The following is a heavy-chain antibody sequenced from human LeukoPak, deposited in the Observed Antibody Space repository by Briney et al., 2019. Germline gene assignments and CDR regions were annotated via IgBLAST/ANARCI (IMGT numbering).Heavy chain of an antibody. CDR1: GGSISSYD. CDR2: IYYSGST. J-gene: IGHJ4*02. Sequence: PSETLSLTCTVSGGSISSYDWSWLRQPPGKGLEWSGYIYYSGSTNYNPSLKSRVTISVDTSKNQFSLKLSSVTAADTAVYYCARQRGLSSSWYPLDYWGQGTLVTVSS. D-gene: IGHD6-13*01. V-gene: IGHV4-59*01. CDR3: ARQRGLSSSWYPLDY.